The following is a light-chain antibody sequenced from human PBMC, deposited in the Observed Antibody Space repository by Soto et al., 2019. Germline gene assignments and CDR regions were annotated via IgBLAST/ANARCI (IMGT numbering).Light chain of an antibody. Sequence: DIQVTQSPSFVSASVGDKVTLTCRATESVSKWLAWYQEKPGNPPRPLIYAASTLESGVPSRFSGSGSGTEFTLTISSLQADDFAIYYCQQYNSYSWTFGQGTKVDI. CDR1: ESVSKW. V-gene: IGKV1-5*01. J-gene: IGKJ1*01. CDR3: QQYNSYSWT. CDR2: AAS.